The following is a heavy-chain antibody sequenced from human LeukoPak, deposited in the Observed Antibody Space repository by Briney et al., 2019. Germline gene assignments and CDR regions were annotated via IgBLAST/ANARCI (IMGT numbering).Heavy chain of an antibody. CDR1: GYTFTSYG. J-gene: IGHJ6*03. CDR3: ARDTSIAARHYYYYYMDV. CDR2: ILPIFGTA. Sequence: GASVKVSCKASGYTFTSYGISWVRQAPGQGLEWMGGILPIFGTASYAQKFQGRVTMTRDMSTSTVYMELSSLRSEDTAVYYCARDTSIAARHYYYYYMDVWGKGTTVTVSS. V-gene: IGHV1-69*05. D-gene: IGHD6-6*01.